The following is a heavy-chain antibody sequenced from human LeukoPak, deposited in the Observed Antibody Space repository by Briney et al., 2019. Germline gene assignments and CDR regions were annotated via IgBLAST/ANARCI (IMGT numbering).Heavy chain of an antibody. CDR1: GFPFSSYA. D-gene: IGHD3-3*01. CDR2: ISYDGSNK. J-gene: IGHJ4*02. CDR3: ARDLLPYDFWSGYYGEYFDY. Sequence: GGSLRLSCAASGFPFSSYAMHWVRPAPGKGLEWVAVISYDGSNKYYADSVKGRFTISRDNSKNTLYLQMNSLRAEDTAVYYCARDLLPYDFWSGYYGEYFDYWGQGTLVTVSS. V-gene: IGHV3-30-3*01.